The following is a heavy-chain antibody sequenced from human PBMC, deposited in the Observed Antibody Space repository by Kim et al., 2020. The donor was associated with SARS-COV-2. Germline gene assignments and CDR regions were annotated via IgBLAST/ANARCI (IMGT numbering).Heavy chain of an antibody. CDR3: ARSFGGTSFPGTKRNWYFDL. CDR1: GYTFTGYY. D-gene: IGHD1-26*01. J-gene: IGHJ2*01. V-gene: IGHV1-2*02. Sequence: ASVKVSCKASGYTFTGYYMHWVRQAPGQGLEWMGWINPNSGGTNYAQKFQGRVTMTRDTSISTAYMELSRLRSDDTAVYYCARSFGGTSFPGTKRNWYFDLWGRGTLVTVSS. CDR2: INPNSGGT.